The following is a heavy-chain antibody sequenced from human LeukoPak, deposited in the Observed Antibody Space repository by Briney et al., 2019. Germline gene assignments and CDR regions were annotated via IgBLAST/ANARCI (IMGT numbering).Heavy chain of an antibody. CDR3: ARPYDYGVHDAFDI. V-gene: IGHV4-59*01. D-gene: IGHD4-17*01. J-gene: IGHJ3*02. CDR2: IYYSGST. CDR1: GGSISSYY. Sequence: PSETLSLTCTVSGGSISSYYWSWLRQPPGKGLEWLGYIYYSGSTNYNPSLKSRVTISVDTSENQFSLKLSSVTAADTAVYYCARPYDYGVHDAFDIWGQGTMVTVSS.